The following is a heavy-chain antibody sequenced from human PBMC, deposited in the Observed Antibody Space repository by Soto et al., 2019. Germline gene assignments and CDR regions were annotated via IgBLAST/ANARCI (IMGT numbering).Heavy chain of an antibody. CDR1: GGTFRTSA. D-gene: IGHD1-1*01. CDR2: IMPVFRRP. V-gene: IGHV1-69*12. J-gene: IGHJ6*02. Sequence: QVQLVQSGAEVKKPGSSVKVSCKASGGTFRTSAISWVRQAPGQGLEWVGGIMPVFRRPKYAQNFQDRVTVTADESTSTAYMELSSLRSYDTAVYYCARAKDRLQLGGNYYYILDVWGQGTAVTVSS. CDR3: ARAKDRLQLGGNYYYILDV.